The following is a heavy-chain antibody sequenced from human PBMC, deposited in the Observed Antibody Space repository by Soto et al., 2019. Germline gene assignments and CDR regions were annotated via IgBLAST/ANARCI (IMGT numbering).Heavy chain of an antibody. D-gene: IGHD3-22*01. CDR1: GFTFSNAW. CDR3: TTLIPPYYYDSSGYYFDY. Sequence: GGSLRLSCAASGFTFSNAWMSWVRQAPGKGLEWVGRIKSKTDGGTTDYAATVKGRFTISRDDSKNTLYLQMNSLKTEDTAVYYCTTLIPPYYYDSSGYYFDYWGQGTLVTVSS. CDR2: IKSKTDGGTT. J-gene: IGHJ4*02. V-gene: IGHV3-15*01.